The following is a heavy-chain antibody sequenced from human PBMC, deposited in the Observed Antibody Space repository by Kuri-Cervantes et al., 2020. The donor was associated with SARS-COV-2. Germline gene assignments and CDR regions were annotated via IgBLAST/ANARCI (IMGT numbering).Heavy chain of an antibody. CDR3: ARDRRGTSGYYYYDS. CDR2: IKPEGSEE. D-gene: IGHD5-12*01. V-gene: IGHV3-7*01. J-gene: IGHJ4*02. CDR1: GFTFSSYS. Sequence: GGSLRLSCAASGFTFSSYSMSWVRQAPGKGLEWVANIKPEGSEEYYVDSVKGRATMSRDNAKNSLYPQMNSLRAEDTAVYYCARDRRGTSGYYYYDSWGQGTLVTVSS.